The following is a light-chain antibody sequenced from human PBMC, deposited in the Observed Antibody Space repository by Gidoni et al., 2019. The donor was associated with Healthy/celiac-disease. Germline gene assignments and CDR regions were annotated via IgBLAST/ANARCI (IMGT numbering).Light chain of an antibody. V-gene: IGKV3-20*01. CDR3: QRYGSSPYT. CDR1: QSVSSSY. Sequence: IVLTQPPGTLSLSPGERATLSCRASQSVSSSYLAWYQQKPGQAPRLLIYGASSRATGIPSRFSGSGSGTDFTLTISRLEPEDFAVYYCQRYGSSPYTFGQGTKLEIK. J-gene: IGKJ2*01. CDR2: GAS.